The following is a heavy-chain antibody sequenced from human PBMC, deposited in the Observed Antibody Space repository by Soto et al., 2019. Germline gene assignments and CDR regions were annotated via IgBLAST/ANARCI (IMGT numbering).Heavy chain of an antibody. CDR1: GFTFSVYA. V-gene: IGHV3-23*01. Sequence: EVRLLESGGGLVQPGGSLRLSCAASGFTFSVYAMSWVRQAPGKGLEWVSGISGSGDSTHYADSVTGRFTVSRDNSKSMLYLQTNSLRAEDTAIDYCAKALYGGFTYWGQGTLVTVSS. CDR2: ISGSGDST. J-gene: IGHJ4*02. D-gene: IGHD3-10*01. CDR3: AKALYGGFTY.